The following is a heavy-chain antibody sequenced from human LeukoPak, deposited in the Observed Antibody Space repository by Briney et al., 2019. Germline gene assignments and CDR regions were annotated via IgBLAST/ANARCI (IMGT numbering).Heavy chain of an antibody. CDR2: INHSGIT. CDR1: GGSISSSNG. Sequence: SGTLSLTCAVSGGSISSSNGWSWVRQPPGKGLEWIGEINHSGITNYNPSLKSRVTISVDTSKNQFPLKLSSVTAADTAVYYCARDLYDILTGYYWYAFDVWGQGTMVTVSS. D-gene: IGHD3-9*01. V-gene: IGHV4-4*02. J-gene: IGHJ3*01. CDR3: ARDLYDILTGYYWYAFDV.